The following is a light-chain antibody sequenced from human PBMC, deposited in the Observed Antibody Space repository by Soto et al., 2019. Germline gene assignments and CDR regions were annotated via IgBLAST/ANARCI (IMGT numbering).Light chain of an antibody. CDR1: QSISSY. J-gene: IGKJ3*01. CDR2: AAS. CDR3: QQSFRTPFT. Sequence: DIQMTQSPSSLPASVGDRVNITCRASQSISSYLNWYQQKPGKAPKLLVYAASRLQSGVPSRFSGTGSGTDFTLTISSLQPEDFATYYCQQSFRTPFTFGPGTKVDIK. V-gene: IGKV1-39*01.